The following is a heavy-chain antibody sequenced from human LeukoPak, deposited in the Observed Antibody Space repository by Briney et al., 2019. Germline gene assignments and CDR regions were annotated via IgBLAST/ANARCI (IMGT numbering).Heavy chain of an antibody. V-gene: IGHV1-46*01. CDR2: INPSGGST. Sequence: ASVKVSCKASGYTFTSYYMHWVRQAPGQGLEWRGIINPSGGSTSYAQKFQGRVTMTRDTSTSTVYMELSSLRSEDTAVYYCARDYTTYGDYGHWFDPWGQGTLVTVSS. CDR1: GYTFTSYY. J-gene: IGHJ5*02. CDR3: ARDYTTYGDYGHWFDP. D-gene: IGHD4-17*01.